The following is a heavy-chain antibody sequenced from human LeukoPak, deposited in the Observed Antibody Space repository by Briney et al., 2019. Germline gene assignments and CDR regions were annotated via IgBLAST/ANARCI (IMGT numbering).Heavy chain of an antibody. CDR1: GDSISSGSYY. Sequence: NPSQTLSLTCIVSGDSISSGSYYWTWIRQPAGKGLEWIGRIYVSGTTNYNPSLKSRVTISVDTSKNQFSLKLSSVTAADTAVYYCARDSRSGWGNWFDPWGQGTLVTVSS. CDR2: IYVSGTT. V-gene: IGHV4-61*02. CDR3: ARDSRSGWGNWFDP. D-gene: IGHD6-19*01. J-gene: IGHJ5*02.